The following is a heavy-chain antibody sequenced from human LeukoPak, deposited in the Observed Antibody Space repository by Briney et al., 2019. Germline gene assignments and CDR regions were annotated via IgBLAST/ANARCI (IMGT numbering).Heavy chain of an antibody. CDR2: IKQDGSEK. CDR1: GFTFSSYW. CDR3: ARDRAAAGPRRGIDV. Sequence: GGSLRLSCAASGFTFSSYWMSWVRQAPGKGLEWVANIKQDGSEKYYVDSVKGRFTISRDNAKNSLYLQMNSLRAEDTAVYYCARDRAAAGPRRGIDVWGQGTTVTVSS. J-gene: IGHJ6*02. D-gene: IGHD6-13*01. V-gene: IGHV3-7*01.